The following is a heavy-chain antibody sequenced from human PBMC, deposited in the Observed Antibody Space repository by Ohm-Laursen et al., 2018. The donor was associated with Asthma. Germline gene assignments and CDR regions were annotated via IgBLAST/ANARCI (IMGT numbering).Heavy chain of an antibody. J-gene: IGHJ4*02. D-gene: IGHD3-22*01. CDR2: INNVGSTT. CDR3: ARGGYYDSSGYYGVDF. CDR1: GFTFSSYG. V-gene: IGHV3-74*01. Sequence: GSLRLSCAASGFTFSSYGMHWVRQAPGKGLVWVSRINNVGSTTDYADSVKGRYSISRDNAKNTLYLQMNSLRAEDTAVYYCARGGYYDSSGYYGVDFWGQGTLVTVSS.